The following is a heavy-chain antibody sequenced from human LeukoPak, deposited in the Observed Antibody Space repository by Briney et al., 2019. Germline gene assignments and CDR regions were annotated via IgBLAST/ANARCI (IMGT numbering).Heavy chain of an antibody. CDR1: GFTFSSYA. CDR3: ARDPYGDRQAYYYGMDV. J-gene: IGHJ6*02. Sequence: TGRSLRPSCAASGFTFSSYAMHWVRQAPGKGLEWVTVISYDGSNKYYADSVKGRFTISRDNSKNTLYLQMNSLRAEDTAAYYCARDPYGDRQAYYYGMDVWGQGTTVTVSS. V-gene: IGHV3-30-3*01. D-gene: IGHD4-17*01. CDR2: ISYDGSNK.